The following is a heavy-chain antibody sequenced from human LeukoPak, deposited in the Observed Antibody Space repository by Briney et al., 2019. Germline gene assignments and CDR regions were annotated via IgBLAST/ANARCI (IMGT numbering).Heavy chain of an antibody. J-gene: IGHJ6*02. Sequence: GASVNVSCKASGYTFTIYGIGWVRQAPGQGLEWMGWISAYNGNTNYVQKLQGRVTMTTDTSTSTAYMELRGLRSDDTAVYYCARENSYYYGMDVWGQGTTVTVSS. CDR3: ARENSYYYGMDV. V-gene: IGHV1-18*01. CDR2: ISAYNGNT. CDR1: GYTFTIYG.